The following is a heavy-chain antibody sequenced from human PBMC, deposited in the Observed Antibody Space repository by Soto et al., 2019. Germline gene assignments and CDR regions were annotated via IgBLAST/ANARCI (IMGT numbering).Heavy chain of an antibody. V-gene: IGHV4-30-4*01. J-gene: IGHJ6*02. CDR1: GGSISSGDYY. Sequence: SETLSLTCTVSGGSISSGDYYWSWIRQPPGKGLEWIGYIYYSGSTYYNPSLKSRVTISVDTSKNQFSLKLSSVTAADTAVYYCAREGSSSSFLDYYYYGMGVWGQGTTVTVSS. CDR2: IYYSGST. D-gene: IGHD6-6*01. CDR3: AREGSSSSFLDYYYYGMGV.